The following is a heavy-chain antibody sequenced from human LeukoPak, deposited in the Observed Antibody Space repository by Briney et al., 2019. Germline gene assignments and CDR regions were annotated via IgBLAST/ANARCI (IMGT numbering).Heavy chain of an antibody. J-gene: IGHJ4*02. V-gene: IGHV3-23*01. CDR1: GFTFSSYW. D-gene: IGHD2-15*01. CDR2: LSGSGGAT. CDR3: AKGRLPADY. Sequence: PGGSLRLSCAASGFTFSSYWMHWVRQAPGKGLVWVSALSGSGGATYYADSVKGRFTISRDNSQNTLYLQMNSLRAEDTAVYYCAKGRLPADYWGQGTQVTVSS.